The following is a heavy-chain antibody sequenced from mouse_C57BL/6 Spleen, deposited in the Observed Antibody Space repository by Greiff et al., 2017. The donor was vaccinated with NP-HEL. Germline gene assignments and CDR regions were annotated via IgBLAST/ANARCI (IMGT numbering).Heavy chain of an antibody. J-gene: IGHJ2*01. CDR1: GFTFSSYA. CDR2: ISDGGSYT. D-gene: IGHD3-3*01. CDR3: ARDRVGQGFDY. V-gene: IGHV5-4*01. Sequence: EVQGVESGGGLVKPGGSLKLSCAASGFTFSSYAMSWVRQTPEKRLEWVATISDGGSYTYYPDNVKGRFTISRDNAKNNLYLQMSHLKSEDTAMYYCARDRVGQGFDYWGQGTTLTVSS.